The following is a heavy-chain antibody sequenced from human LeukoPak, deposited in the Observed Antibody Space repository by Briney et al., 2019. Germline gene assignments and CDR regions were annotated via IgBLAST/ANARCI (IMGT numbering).Heavy chain of an antibody. D-gene: IGHD6-6*01. CDR1: GFTFSSSG. V-gene: IGHV3-33*01. J-gene: IGHJ4*02. Sequence: GGSLRLSCAASGFTFSSSGMHWVRQAPGKGLEWVAVIWYDGNDKYYADSVKGRFTISRGNSKNTLYLQMNSLRAEDTAVYYCARDFSYSSSGVFDYWGQGTLVTVSS. CDR2: IWYDGNDK. CDR3: ARDFSYSSSGVFDY.